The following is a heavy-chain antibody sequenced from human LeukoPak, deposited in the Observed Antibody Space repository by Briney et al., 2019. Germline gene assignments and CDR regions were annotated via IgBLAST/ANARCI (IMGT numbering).Heavy chain of an antibody. V-gene: IGHV4-59*08. CDR1: GGSISSYY. CDR2: IYYSEST. D-gene: IGHD5-24*01. Sequence: SETLSLTCTVSGGSISSYYWSWIRQPPGKGLEWIGYIYYSESTTYNPSLKSRVAISVDTSKNQFSLKLSSVTAADTAVYYCARGGRHGYNLGWFDSWGQGTLVTVSS. J-gene: IGHJ5*01. CDR3: ARGGRHGYNLGWFDS.